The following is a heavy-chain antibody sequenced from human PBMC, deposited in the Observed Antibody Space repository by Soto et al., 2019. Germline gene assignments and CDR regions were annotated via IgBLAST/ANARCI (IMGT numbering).Heavy chain of an antibody. Sequence: SETLSRTCIVSNGSISGFYWTWIGQPPGKILEWIGYIHYSGRTYYNPSLTSRATMSVDTSKNQFSLNLKSITAADTAVYYCVRVGVGIGNHFDSWGRGTLVTVSS. V-gene: IGHV4-59*12. CDR2: IHYSGRT. J-gene: IGHJ4*02. CDR3: VRVGVGIGNHFDS. D-gene: IGHD1-26*01. CDR1: NGSISGFY.